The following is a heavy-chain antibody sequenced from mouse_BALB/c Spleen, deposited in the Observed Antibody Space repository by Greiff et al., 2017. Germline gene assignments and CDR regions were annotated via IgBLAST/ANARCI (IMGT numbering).Heavy chain of an antibody. Sequence: VQLQQSGAELVRPGTSVKVSCKASGYAFTNYLIEWVKQRPGQGLEWIGVINPGSGGTNYNEKFKGKATLTADKSSSTAYMQLSSLTSDDSAVYYCTRSYYGNYVGYFDVWGAGTTVTVSS. CDR3: TRSYYGNYVGYFDV. J-gene: IGHJ1*01. D-gene: IGHD2-10*01. V-gene: IGHV1-54*03. CDR1: GYAFTNYL. CDR2: INPGSGGT.